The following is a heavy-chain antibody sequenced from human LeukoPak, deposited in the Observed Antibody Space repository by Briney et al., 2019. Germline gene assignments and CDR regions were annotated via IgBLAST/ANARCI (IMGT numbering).Heavy chain of an antibody. V-gene: IGHV3-9*01. Sequence: GGSLRLSCAASGFTFDDYAMHWVRQAPGKGLEWVSGISWNSGSIGYADSVKGRFTISRDNSKNSLYLQMNSLRAEDTALYYCAKGIGSGYSYGINDYWGQGTLVTVSS. CDR1: GFTFDDYA. J-gene: IGHJ4*02. D-gene: IGHD5-18*01. CDR3: AKGIGSGYSYGINDY. CDR2: ISWNSGSI.